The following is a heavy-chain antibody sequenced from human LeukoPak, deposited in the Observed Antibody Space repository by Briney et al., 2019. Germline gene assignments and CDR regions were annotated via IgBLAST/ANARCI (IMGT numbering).Heavy chain of an antibody. Sequence: ASVKVSCKASGYTFTSHYIHWLRQAPGQGLEWMGWINPNSGGTNYAQKFQGRVTMTRDTSISTAYMELSRLRSDDTAVYYCARDLDDYGDYVSPYYYYYYMDVWGKGTTVTVSS. J-gene: IGHJ6*03. CDR3: ARDLDDYGDYVSPYYYYYYMDV. V-gene: IGHV1-2*02. CDR2: INPNSGGT. D-gene: IGHD4-17*01. CDR1: GYTFTSHY.